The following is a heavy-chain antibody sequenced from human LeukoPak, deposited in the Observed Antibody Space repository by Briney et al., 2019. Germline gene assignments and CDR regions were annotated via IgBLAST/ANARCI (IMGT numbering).Heavy chain of an antibody. CDR3: ARGKEVITMLRGLKPGYYFDY. Sequence: SETLSLTCTVSGDSFSLYYWSWIRQPAGKGLEWIGHIYASGSTNYNPSLKSRVTISVDTSKNQFSLKLNSVTAADTAVYYCARGKEVITMLRGLKPGYYFDYWGQGTLVTVSS. CDR2: IYASGST. CDR1: GDSFSLYY. V-gene: IGHV4-4*07. J-gene: IGHJ4*02. D-gene: IGHD3-10*01.